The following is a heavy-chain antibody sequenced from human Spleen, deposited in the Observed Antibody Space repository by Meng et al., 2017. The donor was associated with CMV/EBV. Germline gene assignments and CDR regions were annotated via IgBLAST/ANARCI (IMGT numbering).Heavy chain of an antibody. CDR2: INSDGSST. J-gene: IGHJ4*02. Sequence: GESLKISCAASGLTFSSYWMHWVRQAPGKGLVWVSRINSDGSSTSYADSVKGRFTISRDNAKNTLYLQMNSLRAEDTAVYYCARDLEYCSSTSCYSRTRGHWGQGTLVTVSS. CDR1: GLTFSSYW. CDR3: ARDLEYCSSTSCYSRTRGH. V-gene: IGHV3-74*01. D-gene: IGHD2-2*01.